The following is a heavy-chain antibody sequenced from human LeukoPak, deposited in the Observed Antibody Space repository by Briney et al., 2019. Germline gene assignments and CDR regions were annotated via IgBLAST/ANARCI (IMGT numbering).Heavy chain of an antibody. CDR1: GFTFSRYA. CDR3: ASGTSGSYYVFFDY. D-gene: IGHD3-10*01. V-gene: IGHV3-48*03. Sequence: AGGSLRLSCEASGFTFSRYAMHWVRQTPGKGLEWVSYISSSGDTIYYADSVKGRFTISRDNAKNSLYLQMNSLRAEDTAVYYCASGTSGSYYVFFDYWGQGTLVTVSS. J-gene: IGHJ4*02. CDR2: ISSSGDTI.